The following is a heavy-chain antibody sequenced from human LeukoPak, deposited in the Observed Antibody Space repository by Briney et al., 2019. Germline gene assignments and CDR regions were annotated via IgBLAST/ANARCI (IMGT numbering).Heavy chain of an antibody. J-gene: IGHJ4*02. Sequence: PGGSLRLSCAASGFTFSSYAMHWVRQAPGKGLEWVALISYDGSNKYYADSVKARFIISRDNSKNTVYLQMNSLRAEDTALYYCAREGIDLYYDSSAYYFDNWGQGTLVTVSS. V-gene: IGHV3-30*04. CDR3: AREGIDLYYDSSAYYFDN. CDR1: GFTFSSYA. CDR2: ISYDGSNK. D-gene: IGHD3-22*01.